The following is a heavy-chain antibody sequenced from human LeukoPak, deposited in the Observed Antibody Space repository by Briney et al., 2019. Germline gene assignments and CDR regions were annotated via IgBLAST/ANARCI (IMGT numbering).Heavy chain of an antibody. CDR1: GYTFTSYY. J-gene: IGHJ4*02. V-gene: IGHV1-46*01. Sequence: ASVKVSCKTSGYTFTSYYMHWVRQAPGQGLEWMGIINPSGGSTSYAQKFQGRVTMTRDTSASTVYVELSSLRSEDTAVYYCARTYCSTTSCIYGNYFDYWGQGTLVTVSS. CDR3: ARTYCSTTSCIYGNYFDY. D-gene: IGHD2-2*01. CDR2: INPSGGST.